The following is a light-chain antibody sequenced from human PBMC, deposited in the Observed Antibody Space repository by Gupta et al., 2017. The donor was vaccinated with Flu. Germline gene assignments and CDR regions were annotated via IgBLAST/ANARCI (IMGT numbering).Light chain of an antibody. Sequence: EIVLTQSPGTLSLSPGERATLSCRASQSLNSNYLAWYQQKPGQAPRLLIYGTSSRATGIPDRFSGSGSGTDFTRTIGSLEPEDFAGYDCQQYDTFGQGTKVEIK. CDR1: QSLNSNY. CDR2: GTS. CDR3: QQYDT. J-gene: IGKJ2*01. V-gene: IGKV3-20*01.